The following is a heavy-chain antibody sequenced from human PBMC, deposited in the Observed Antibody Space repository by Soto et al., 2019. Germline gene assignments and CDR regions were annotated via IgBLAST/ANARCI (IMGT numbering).Heavy chain of an antibody. Sequence: QLQLQESGPGLVKPSETLSLTCTVSGGSISSSSYYWGWIRQPPGKGLEWIGSIYYSGSTYYNPSLKSRVTISVDTSKNQFSLKLSSVTAADTAVYYCARRQPVGAEGFDAFDIWGQGTMVTVSS. J-gene: IGHJ3*02. D-gene: IGHD1-26*01. V-gene: IGHV4-39*01. CDR2: IYYSGST. CDR1: GGSISSSSYY. CDR3: ARRQPVGAEGFDAFDI.